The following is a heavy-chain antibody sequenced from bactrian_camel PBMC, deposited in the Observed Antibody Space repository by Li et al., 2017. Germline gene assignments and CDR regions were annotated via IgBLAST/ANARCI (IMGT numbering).Heavy chain of an antibody. D-gene: IGHD5*01. CDR3: AAVRYLGLPNEYNY. CDR1: GYIYTNPY. Sequence: DVQLVESGGGSVHAGGSLTLSCAVSGYIYTNPYMAWFRQAPGKEREGVAAISGGGASTRYADSVKGRSTISRDSALNTLYLQMNSLKTEDSAEYYCAAVRYLGLPNEYNYWGQGTQVTVS. J-gene: IGHJ4*01. CDR2: ISGGGAST. V-gene: IGHV3S44*01.